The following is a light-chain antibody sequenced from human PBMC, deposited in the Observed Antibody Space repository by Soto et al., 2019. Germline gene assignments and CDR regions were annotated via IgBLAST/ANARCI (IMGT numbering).Light chain of an antibody. CDR3: QQRSNWPPT. Sequence: EIVLTQSPATLSLSPGERATLSCRASQSVSSYLAWYQQKPGQAPRLLIYDASNRATGIPARFSGSGSGTDFNLTISSLEPEDFAVYYCQQRSNWPPTFGQGNKVDIK. CDR2: DAS. J-gene: IGKJ1*01. CDR1: QSVSSY. V-gene: IGKV3-11*01.